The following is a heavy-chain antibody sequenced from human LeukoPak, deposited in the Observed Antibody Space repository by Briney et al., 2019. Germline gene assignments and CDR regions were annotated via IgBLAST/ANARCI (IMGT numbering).Heavy chain of an antibody. CDR2: ISAYNGNT. CDR3: ARSIAVSGDDY. J-gene: IGHJ4*02. Sequence: GASVKVSCKASGYTFTSYAMNWVRQAPGQGLEWMGWISAYNGNTNYAQKLQGRVTMTTDTSTSTAYMELRSLRSDDTAVYYCARSIAVSGDDYWGQGTLVTVSS. V-gene: IGHV1-18*01. CDR1: GYTFTSYA. D-gene: IGHD6-6*01.